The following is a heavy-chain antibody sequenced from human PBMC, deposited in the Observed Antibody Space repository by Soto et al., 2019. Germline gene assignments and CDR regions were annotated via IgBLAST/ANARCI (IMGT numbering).Heavy chain of an antibody. CDR2: IKSKTDGGTT. CDR3: TTAPNWGSGDPDY. J-gene: IGHJ4*02. D-gene: IGHD7-27*01. Sequence: GGSLRLSCAASGFTFSNAWMSWVRQAPGKGLEWVGRIKSKTDGGTTDYAAPVKGRFTISRDDSKNTLYLQMNSLKTEDTAVYYCTTAPNWGSGDPDYWGQGTLVTVSS. V-gene: IGHV3-15*01. CDR1: GFTFSNAW.